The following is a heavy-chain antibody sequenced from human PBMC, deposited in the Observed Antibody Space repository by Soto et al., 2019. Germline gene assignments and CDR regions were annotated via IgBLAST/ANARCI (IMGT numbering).Heavy chain of an antibody. CDR2: VYMSGST. V-gene: IGHV4-4*07. D-gene: IGHD1-26*01. CDR3: ARTVGAAYYFDF. J-gene: IGHJ4*02. CDR1: GDSMTKYY. Sequence: NPSETLSLTCNVSGDSMTKYYWSWIRQPAGKGLEWIGRVYMSGSTNYNPSLKSRVTMSIDTSNNYFSLDLKSVTAADTAVYYCARTVGAAYYFDFWGQGALVTVSS.